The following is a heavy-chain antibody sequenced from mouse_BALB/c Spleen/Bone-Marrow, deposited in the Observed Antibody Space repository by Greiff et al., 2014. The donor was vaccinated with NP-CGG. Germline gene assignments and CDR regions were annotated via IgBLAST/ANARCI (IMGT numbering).Heavy chain of an antibody. J-gene: IGHJ4*01. D-gene: IGHD1-2*01. CDR1: GFSLTNYG. CDR2: IWADGST. CDR3: ARITTATGAMDY. Sequence: VMLVESGPGLVAPSQSLSITCTVSGFSLTNYGVHWVRQPPGKGLEWLGVIWADGSTNYNSALMSRLSISKDNSKSQVFFKMNSLQTDYTAMYYCARITTATGAMDYWGQGTSVTVSS. V-gene: IGHV2-9*02.